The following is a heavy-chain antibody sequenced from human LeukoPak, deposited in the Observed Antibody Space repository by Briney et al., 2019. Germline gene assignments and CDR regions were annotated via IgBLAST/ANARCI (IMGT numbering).Heavy chain of an antibody. CDR1: GSSISSSSYY. CDR3: ARDSTVTGIDY. CDR2: IYYSGST. J-gene: IGHJ4*02. Sequence: SETLSLTCTVSGSSISSSSYYWGWIRQPPGTGLEWIGSIYYSGSTYYNPSLKSRVTISVDTSKNQFSLKLSSVTAADTAVYYCARDSTVTGIDYWGQGTLVTVSS. D-gene: IGHD4-17*01. V-gene: IGHV4-39*07.